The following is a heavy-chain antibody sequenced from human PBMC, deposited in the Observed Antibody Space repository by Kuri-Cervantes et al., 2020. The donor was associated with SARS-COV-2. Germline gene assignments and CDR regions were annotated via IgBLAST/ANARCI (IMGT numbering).Heavy chain of an antibody. D-gene: IGHD3-10*01. Sequence: KVSCKGSGYSFTSYWIGWVRQMPGKGLEWMGIVYPGDSDTRYSPSFQGQVTISADKSISTAYLQWSSLNASDTAMYYCARQVQWFGEPHPIGGMDVWGQGTTVTVSS. CDR2: VYPGDSDT. CDR3: ARQVQWFGEPHPIGGMDV. J-gene: IGHJ6*02. CDR1: GYSFTSYW. V-gene: IGHV5-51*01.